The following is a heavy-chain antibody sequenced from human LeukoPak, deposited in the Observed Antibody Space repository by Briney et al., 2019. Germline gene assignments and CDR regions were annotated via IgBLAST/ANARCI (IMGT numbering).Heavy chain of an antibody. D-gene: IGHD6-19*01. V-gene: IGHV3-23*01. CDR1: GFTFNNYA. CDR3: AMTVAADY. CDR2: ISDSGGST. J-gene: IGHJ4*02. Sequence: PGGSLRLSCEASGFTFNNYAMTWVRQAPGKGLEWVSTISDSGGSTYYADSVKGRFTISRDNSKNTLYLQVSKLKAEDTALYYCAMTVAADYWGQGTLVTVSS.